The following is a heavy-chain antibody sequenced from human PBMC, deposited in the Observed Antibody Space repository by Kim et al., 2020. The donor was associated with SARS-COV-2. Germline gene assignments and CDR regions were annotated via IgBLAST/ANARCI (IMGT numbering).Heavy chain of an antibody. Sequence: GGSLRLSCAASGFTFSSYWMHWVRQAPGKGLVWVSRIIIDGSSTTYADSVKGRFTISRDNAKNTLYLQMNSLRAEDTAVYYCARGRSGSYPRAFDLWGPGTMVTVSS. CDR3: ARGRSGSYPRAFDL. CDR1: GFTFSSYW. J-gene: IGHJ3*01. D-gene: IGHD1-26*01. V-gene: IGHV3-74*03. CDR2: IIIDGSST.